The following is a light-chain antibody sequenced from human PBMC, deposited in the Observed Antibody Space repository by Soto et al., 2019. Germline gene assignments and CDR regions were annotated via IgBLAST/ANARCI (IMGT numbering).Light chain of an antibody. CDR3: CSFAAGNTYV. V-gene: IGLV2-23*01. CDR2: EGG. Sequence: QSALTQPASVSGSPGQSIALSCTGTSSDVGTYNLVSWYQQHPGKAPKLLISEGGKRPSGVPDRFSGSKSGNTASLTISGLQAEDEADYYCCSFAAGNTYVFGTGTKLTVL. J-gene: IGLJ1*01. CDR1: SSDVGTYNL.